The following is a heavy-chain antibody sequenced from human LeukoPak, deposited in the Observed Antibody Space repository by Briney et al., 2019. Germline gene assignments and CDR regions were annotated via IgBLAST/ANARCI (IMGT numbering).Heavy chain of an antibody. CDR1: GGSISSYY. CDR2: IYNSWNT. V-gene: IGHV4-4*09. D-gene: IGHD6-13*01. J-gene: IGHJ5*02. Sequence: NTSETLSLTCTVSGGSISSYYWSWIRQPPGKGLEWIGHIYNSWNTNYNPSLKSRVTILEDTSKNQFSLKLSSVTAADTAVYYCAGTAPGTGNWFDPWGQGTLVTVSS. CDR3: AGTAPGTGNWFDP.